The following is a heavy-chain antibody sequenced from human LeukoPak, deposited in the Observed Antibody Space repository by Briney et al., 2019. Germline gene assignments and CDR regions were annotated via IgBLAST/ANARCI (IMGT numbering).Heavy chain of an antibody. CDR1: GFTFSSYT. V-gene: IGHV3-21*01. D-gene: IGHD4-11*01. Sequence: GGSLRLSCAASGFTFSSYTLNWVRQAPGKGLEWVSSISSSGDYIYYADSMKGRFTISRDNAKNSLYLQMNSLRGEDTAVYYCARGTRVTVNFDYWGQGTLVTVSS. CDR3: ARGTRVTVNFDY. CDR2: ISSSGDYI. J-gene: IGHJ4*02.